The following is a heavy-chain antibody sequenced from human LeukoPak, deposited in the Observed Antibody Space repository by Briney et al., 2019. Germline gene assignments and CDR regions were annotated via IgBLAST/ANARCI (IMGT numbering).Heavy chain of an antibody. CDR2: ITSSGSTI. CDR3: ARYSSDWEIDS. V-gene: IGHV3-48*03. CDR1: GFTFSSYE. Sequence: GGSLRPSCAASGFTFSSYEMNWVRQAPGKGLEWVSYITSSGSTIYYADSVKGRFTISRDNAKNSLYLQMNSLRAEDTAVYYCARYSSDWEIDSWGQGTLVTVSS. J-gene: IGHJ4*02. D-gene: IGHD6-19*01.